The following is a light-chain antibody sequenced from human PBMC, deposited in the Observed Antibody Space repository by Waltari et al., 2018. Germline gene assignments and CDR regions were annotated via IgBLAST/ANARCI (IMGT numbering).Light chain of an antibody. J-gene: IGKJ1*01. CDR1: QTISNY. V-gene: IGKV1-39*01. CDR3: QQSYSTQT. CDR2: SAS. Sequence: DIQMTQSPSSLSASVGDRVTITCRASQTISNYLNWYQQKPGKAPKLLIYSASTLQIGVPSRFSGSRYGTDFTLTISSLQPEDFATFYCQQSYSTQTFGQGTKVEVK.